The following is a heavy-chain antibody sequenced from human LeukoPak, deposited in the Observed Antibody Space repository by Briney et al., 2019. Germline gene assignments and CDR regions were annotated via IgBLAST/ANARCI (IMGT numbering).Heavy chain of an antibody. Sequence: ASVKVSCKASGYTFTSYYMHWVRQAPGQGLEWMGIINPSGGSTSYAQKFQGRVTMTRDMSTTTVYMELSSLRSEDTAIYYCAKDALIYSSSSVDYWGQGTLVTVSS. J-gene: IGHJ4*01. CDR3: AKDALIYSSSSVDY. D-gene: IGHD6-6*01. CDR1: GYTFTSYY. V-gene: IGHV1-46*01. CDR2: INPSGGST.